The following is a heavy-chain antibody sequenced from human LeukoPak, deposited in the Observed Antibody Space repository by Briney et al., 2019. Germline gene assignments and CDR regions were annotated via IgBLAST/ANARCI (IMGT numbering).Heavy chain of an antibody. D-gene: IGHD2/OR15-2a*01. CDR2: INLDGSDK. CDR3: ARDACVIVDY. V-gene: IGHV3-7*01. Sequence: GGSLRLSCAASGFTFSRYWMSWVRQTPGKGLEWVANINLDGSDKYYVDSVKGRFTISRDNAKNSLYLQMNRLRAEDTAVYYCARDACVIVDYWGQGTLVTVSS. CDR1: GFTFSRYW. J-gene: IGHJ4*02.